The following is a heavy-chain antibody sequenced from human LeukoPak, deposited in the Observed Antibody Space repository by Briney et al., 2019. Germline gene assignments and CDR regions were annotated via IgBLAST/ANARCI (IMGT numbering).Heavy chain of an antibody. CDR2: IYSDGRT. V-gene: IGHV3-53*01. D-gene: IGHD6-19*01. J-gene: IGHJ4*02. Sequence: PGGSLRLSCAASGFTVSSNYMSWVRQAPGKGLEWVSIIYSDGRTYYADSVKGRFTISRDNSKNTLYLQMNSLRAEDTAVYYCARERSGWSYTFDYWGQGALVTVSS. CDR3: ARERSGWSYTFDY. CDR1: GFTVSSNY.